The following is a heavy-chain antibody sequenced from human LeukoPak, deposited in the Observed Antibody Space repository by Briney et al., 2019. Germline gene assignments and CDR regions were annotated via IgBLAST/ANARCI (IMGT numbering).Heavy chain of an antibody. CDR3: AKAYSGSYYYYYGMDV. J-gene: IGHJ6*02. CDR1: GFSFGSYP. Sequence: GGSLRLSCVVSGFSFGSYPMSWVRQAPGKGLEWVSVISETGDVTHYADSMKGRFTISRDNSKNTLYLQMNSLRAEDTAVYYCAKAYSGSYYYYYGMDVWGQGTTVTVSS. CDR2: ISETGDVT. D-gene: IGHD1-26*01. V-gene: IGHV3-23*01.